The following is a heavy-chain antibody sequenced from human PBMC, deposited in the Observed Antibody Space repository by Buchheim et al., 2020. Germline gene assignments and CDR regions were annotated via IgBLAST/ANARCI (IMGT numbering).Heavy chain of an antibody. D-gene: IGHD4-23*01. CDR2: ISSSSSTI. V-gene: IGHV3-48*01. Sequence: EVQLVESGGGLVQPGGSLRLSCAASGLTFSSYSMNWVRQAPGKGLEWVSYISSSSSTIYYADSVKGRFPISRDNAKNSRYLQMNSLRAEDTAVYYCARDFGSRLRWSALDYWGQGTL. J-gene: IGHJ4*02. CDR3: ARDFGSRLRWSALDY. CDR1: GLTFSSYS.